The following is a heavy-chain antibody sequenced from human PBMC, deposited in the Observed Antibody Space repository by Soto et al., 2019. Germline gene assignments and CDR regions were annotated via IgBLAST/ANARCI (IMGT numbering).Heavy chain of an antibody. J-gene: IGHJ5*02. Sequence: SETLSLTCTVSGESISSGNYSWSWIRQPPGKGLEWIGYIYYSGNTYYNPSLKSRITISVDTSKNQFSLKLSSVTAADTAVYYCASGGVSTNWKRQNWVDPWGKGTLVTVSS. V-gene: IGHV4-30-4*01. CDR1: GESISSGNYS. D-gene: IGHD2-2*01. CDR2: IYYSGNT. CDR3: ASGGVSTNWKRQNWVDP.